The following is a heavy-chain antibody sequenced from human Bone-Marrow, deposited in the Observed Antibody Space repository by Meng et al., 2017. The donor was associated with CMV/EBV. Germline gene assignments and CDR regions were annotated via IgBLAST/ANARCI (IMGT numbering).Heavy chain of an antibody. CDR1: GGSFSGYY. V-gene: IGHV4-34*01. CDR3: ARGWPTLY. J-gene: IGHJ4*02. Sequence: SQTLSLTCAVYGGSFSGYYWSWIRQPPGKGLEWIGEINHSGSTNYNLSLKSRVTISVDTSKNQFSLKLSSVTAADTAVYYCARGWPTLYWGQGTLVTVSS. CDR2: INHSGST.